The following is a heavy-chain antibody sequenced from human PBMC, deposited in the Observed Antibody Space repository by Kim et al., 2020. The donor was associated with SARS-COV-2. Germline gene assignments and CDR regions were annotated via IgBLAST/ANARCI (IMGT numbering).Heavy chain of an antibody. CDR3: ARGAIGSYDVDV. CDR2: VNEDGSHT. D-gene: IGHD2-2*02. CDR1: GFTFSSHW. J-gene: IGHJ6*02. V-gene: IGHV3-74*01. Sequence: GGSLRLSCAASGFTFSSHWMHWVRQAPEKGLVWVSRVNEDGSHTSYADSVKGRFTISRDNAKNTLYLEMNSLRAEDTALYYCARGAIGSYDVDVWGQGTTVTVSS.